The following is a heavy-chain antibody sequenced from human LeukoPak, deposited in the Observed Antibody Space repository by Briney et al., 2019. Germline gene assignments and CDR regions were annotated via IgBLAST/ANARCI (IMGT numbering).Heavy chain of an antibody. CDR3: TRGVTDYDILTGHYH. J-gene: IGHJ4*02. CDR2: INPSGGST. Sequence: GASVKVSCKASGYTFTSYYMHWVRQAPGQGLEWMGIINPSGGSTSYGQKFQGRVTMTRNTSTSTVYMELSSLRSEDTAVYYCTRGVTDYDILTGHYHWGQGTLVTVSS. D-gene: IGHD3-9*01. V-gene: IGHV1-46*01. CDR1: GYTFTSYY.